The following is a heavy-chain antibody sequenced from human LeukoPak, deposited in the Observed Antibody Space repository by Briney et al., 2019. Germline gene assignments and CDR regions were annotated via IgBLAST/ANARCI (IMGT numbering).Heavy chain of an antibody. V-gene: IGHV4-34*01. CDR2: INHSGST. CDR1: GGSFSGYY. D-gene: IGHD3-22*01. Sequence: PSETLSLTCAVYGGSFSGYYWSWIRQPPGKGLEWIGEINHSGSTNYNPSLKSRVTISVDTSKNQFSLKLSSVTAADTAVYYCARGRYYYDSSGSGYYYCMDVWGKGTTVTVSS. CDR3: ARGRYYYDSSGSGYYYCMDV. J-gene: IGHJ6*03.